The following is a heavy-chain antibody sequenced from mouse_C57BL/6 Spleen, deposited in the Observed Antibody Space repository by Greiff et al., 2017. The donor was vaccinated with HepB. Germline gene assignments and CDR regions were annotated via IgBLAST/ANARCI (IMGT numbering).Heavy chain of an antibody. D-gene: IGHD2-4*01. CDR2: INYDGSST. V-gene: IGHV5-16*01. J-gene: IGHJ1*03. CDR1: GFTFSDYY. CDR3: ARYDYDGDWYFDV. Sequence: DVHLVESEGGLVQPGSSMKLSCTASGFTFSDYYMAWVRQVPEKGLEWVANINYDGSSTYYLDSLKSRFIISRDNAKNILYLQMSSLKSEDTATYYCARYDYDGDWYFDVWGTGTTVTVSS.